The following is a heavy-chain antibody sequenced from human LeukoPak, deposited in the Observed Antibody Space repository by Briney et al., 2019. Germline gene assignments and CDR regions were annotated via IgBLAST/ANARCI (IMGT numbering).Heavy chain of an antibody. CDR1: GYTFTGYY. CDR2: INPNSGGT. Sequence: GASVKVSCKASGYTFTGYYMHWVRQAPGQGLEWMGWINPNSGGTNYAQKFQGRVTMTRDTSISTAYMELSRLRSDDTAVYYCARSPPAECTNGVCYFSWDNPPDYWGQGTLVTVSS. V-gene: IGHV1-2*02. D-gene: IGHD2-8*01. J-gene: IGHJ4*02. CDR3: ARSPPAECTNGVCYFSWDNPPDY.